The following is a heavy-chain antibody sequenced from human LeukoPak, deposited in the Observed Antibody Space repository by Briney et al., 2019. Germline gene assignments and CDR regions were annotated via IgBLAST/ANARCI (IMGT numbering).Heavy chain of an antibody. CDR2: FDPEDGET. Sequence: ASVKVSCKVSGYTLTELSMHWVRQAPGKGLEWMGGFDPEDGETIYPQKFQGRVTTTEDTSTDTAYMELSSLRSEDTAVYYCATSSSSWYSLQYFDYWGQGTLVTVSS. CDR3: ATSSSSWYSLQYFDY. J-gene: IGHJ4*02. D-gene: IGHD6-13*01. V-gene: IGHV1-24*01. CDR1: GYTLTELS.